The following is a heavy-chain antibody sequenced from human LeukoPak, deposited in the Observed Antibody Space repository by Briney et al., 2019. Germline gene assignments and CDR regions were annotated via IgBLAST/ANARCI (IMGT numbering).Heavy chain of an antibody. CDR3: ARRPYCSSTSCYAGGYYFDY. V-gene: IGHV4-39*01. CDR1: GGSISSSSYY. Sequence: PSETLSLTCTVSGGSISSSSYYWGWIRQPPGKGLEWIGSIYYSGSTHYNPSLKSRVTISVDTSKNQFSLKLSSVTAADTAVYYCARRPYCSSTSCYAGGYYFDYWGQGTLVTVSS. J-gene: IGHJ4*02. CDR2: IYYSGST. D-gene: IGHD2-2*01.